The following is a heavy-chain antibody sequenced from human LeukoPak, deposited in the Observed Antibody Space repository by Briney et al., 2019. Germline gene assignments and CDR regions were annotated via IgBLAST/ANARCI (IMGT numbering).Heavy chain of an antibody. V-gene: IGHV4-59*08. Sequence: SETLSLTCTASAGSISTYYWSWIRQSPGKGLEWIGYVDYTGSTIYNPSVKSRVTISVDRSRNQFFLRLKSVTAADTAVYYCARQGFTGAWSYWLDYWGQGILVTVSS. CDR2: VDYTGST. CDR1: AGSISTYY. D-gene: IGHD6-19*01. J-gene: IGHJ4*02. CDR3: ARQGFTGAWSYWLDY.